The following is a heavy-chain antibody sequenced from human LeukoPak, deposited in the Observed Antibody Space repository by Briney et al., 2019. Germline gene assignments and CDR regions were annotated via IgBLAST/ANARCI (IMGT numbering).Heavy chain of an antibody. CDR2: ISADNGNT. V-gene: IGHV1-18*01. J-gene: IGHJ4*02. D-gene: IGHD4-11*01. CDR1: GYTFINYG. CDR3: ARGLQIGFLEY. Sequence: ASVKVSCNASGYTFINYGISWVRQAPGQGLEWMGWISADNGNTNYAQKLQGRVTMTTDTSTSTAYMELRSLRSDDTAVYYCARGLQIGFLEYWGQGTLVTVSS.